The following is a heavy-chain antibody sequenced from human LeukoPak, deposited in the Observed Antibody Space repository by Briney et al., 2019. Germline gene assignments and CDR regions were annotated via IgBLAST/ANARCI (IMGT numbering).Heavy chain of an antibody. CDR2: IIPIFGTA. CDR3: ARDWVGLSSNGWYDWFDP. V-gene: IGHV1-69*13. Sequence: ASVKVSCKASGGTFSSYAISWVRQAPGQGLEWMGGIIPIFGTANYAQKFQGRVTITADESTSTAYMELSSLRSDDTAVYYCARDWVGLSSNGWYDWFDPWGQGTLVTVSS. D-gene: IGHD6-19*01. J-gene: IGHJ5*02. CDR1: GGTFSSYA.